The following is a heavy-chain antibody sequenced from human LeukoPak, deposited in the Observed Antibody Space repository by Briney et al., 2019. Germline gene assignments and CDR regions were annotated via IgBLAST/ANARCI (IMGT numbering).Heavy chain of an antibody. Sequence: SETLSLTCTVSGGSISSYYWSWIRQPPGKGLEWIGSIYYSGSTYYNPSLKSRVTISVDTSKNQFSLKLSSVTAADTAVYYCASRGESVDYWGQGTLVTVSS. J-gene: IGHJ4*02. V-gene: IGHV4-59*12. CDR3: ASRGESVDY. D-gene: IGHD3-10*01. CDR1: GGSISSYY. CDR2: IYYSGST.